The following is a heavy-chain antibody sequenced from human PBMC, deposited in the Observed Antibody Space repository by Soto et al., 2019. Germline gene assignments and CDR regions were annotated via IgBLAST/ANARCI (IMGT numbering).Heavy chain of an antibody. J-gene: IGHJ3*02. CDR3: ARGVYGSGNYYTGPSAFDI. Sequence: QGQLEQSGAEVKKPGSSVKVSCKASGGTLSDHGVAWLRQAPGQGLEWMGGTIPVFNTAKYAQKFQGRVTVTADKFTNIAYMELSSLRSEDTAFYFCARGVYGSGNYYTGPSAFDIWGQGTMVIVSS. V-gene: IGHV1-69*06. CDR1: GGTLSDHG. D-gene: IGHD3-10*01. CDR2: TIPVFNTA.